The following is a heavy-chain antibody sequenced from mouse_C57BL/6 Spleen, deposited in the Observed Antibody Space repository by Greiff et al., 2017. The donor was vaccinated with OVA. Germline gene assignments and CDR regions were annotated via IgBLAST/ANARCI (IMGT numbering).Heavy chain of an antibody. D-gene: IGHD1-1*01. CDR3: ARALYGSSPYWAMDD. Sequence: VQLLESGPGLVQPSQSLSITCTVSGFSLTSYGVHWVRQSPGKGLEWLGVIWRGGSTDYNAAFISRMSICNDNSNSQVFFKMNSLQADDTDIYYCARALYGSSPYWAMDDWGKGTSVTVSS. CDR2: IWRGGST. J-gene: IGHJ4*01. CDR1: GFSLTSYG. V-gene: IGHV2-2*01.